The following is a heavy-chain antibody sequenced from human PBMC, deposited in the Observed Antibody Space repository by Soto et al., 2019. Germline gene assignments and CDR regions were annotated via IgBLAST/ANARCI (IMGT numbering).Heavy chain of an antibody. J-gene: IGHJ6*02. Sequence: EVQLLESGGGLVQPGGSLRLSCAASGFTFSSYAMSWVRQAPGKGLEWVSAISGSGGSTYYADSVKGRFTISRDNSKNTLYLQMNSLRAEDTAVYYCAKVQKRPIVVVPAAIPAYYYYYGMDVWGQGTTVTVSS. D-gene: IGHD2-2*02. CDR2: ISGSGGST. V-gene: IGHV3-23*01. CDR3: AKVQKRPIVVVPAAIPAYYYYYGMDV. CDR1: GFTFSSYA.